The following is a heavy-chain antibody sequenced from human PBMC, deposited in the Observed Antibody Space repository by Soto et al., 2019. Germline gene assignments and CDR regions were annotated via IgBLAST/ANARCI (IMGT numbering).Heavy chain of an antibody. Sequence: GASVKVSCKASGYTVTAYYVHLVRQAPGQGLEWMGWINPNSGGTNYAQKFQGWVTMTRDTSISTVYMELSRLRFDDTAVYYCARMIAASGHYGMDVWG. D-gene: IGHD6-13*01. V-gene: IGHV1-2*04. J-gene: IGHJ6*02. CDR1: GYTVTAYY. CDR3: ARMIAASGHYGMDV. CDR2: INPNSGGT.